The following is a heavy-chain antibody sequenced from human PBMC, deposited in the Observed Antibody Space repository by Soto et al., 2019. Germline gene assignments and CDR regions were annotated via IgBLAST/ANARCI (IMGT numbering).Heavy chain of an antibody. CDR2: IWYDGSNK. V-gene: IGHV3-33*01. D-gene: IGHD2-15*01. Sequence: GGSLRLSCAASGFTFSSYGMHWVRQAPGKGLEWVAVIWYDGSNKYYTDSVKGRLTISRDNSKNTLYQQMNSLRVEDTAVYYCARDRRRMDYWGLGTLVTVSS. J-gene: IGHJ4*02. CDR1: GFTFSSYG. CDR3: ARDRRRMDY.